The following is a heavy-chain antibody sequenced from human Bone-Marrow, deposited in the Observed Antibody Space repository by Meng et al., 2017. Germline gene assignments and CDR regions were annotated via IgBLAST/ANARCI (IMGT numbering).Heavy chain of an antibody. CDR3: ARGRYSGSYDY. J-gene: IGHJ4*02. CDR2: IIPIFGTA. Sequence: QWQVVVNGAGVKKPGSWVKVSCKASGGTFSSYAISWVRQAPGQGLEWMGGIIPIFGTANYAQKFQGRVTITADESTSTAYMELSSLRSEDTAVYYCARGRYSGSYDYWGQGTLVTVSS. D-gene: IGHD1-26*01. V-gene: IGHV1-69*01. CDR1: GGTFSSYA.